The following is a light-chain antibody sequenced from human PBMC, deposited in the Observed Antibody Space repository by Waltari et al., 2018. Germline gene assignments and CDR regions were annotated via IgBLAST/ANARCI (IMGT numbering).Light chain of an antibody. CDR3: GAWDGSLSADV. Sequence: QSVLTQPPSVSAAPGPRVTISCSGRRSNLGRNSVALYQHVPGTAPKVLIYENNKRPSGIPDRFYGSKSGTSATLGITGLQTGDEADYFCGAWDGSLSADVFGTGTKVTVL. J-gene: IGLJ1*01. V-gene: IGLV1-51*01. CDR1: RSNLGRNS. CDR2: ENN.